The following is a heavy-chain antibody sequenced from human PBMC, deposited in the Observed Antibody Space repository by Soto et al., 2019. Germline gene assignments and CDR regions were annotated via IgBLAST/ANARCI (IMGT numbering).Heavy chain of an antibody. D-gene: IGHD3-10*01. CDR3: ARGWFGPDV. CDR1: EFTFSGRS. CDR2: IDKVGTDS. V-gene: IGHV3-74*01. J-gene: IGHJ6*04. Sequence: PGGSLRLCCAASEFTFSGRSVHWVRQAPGKGLVWVSGIDKVGTDSTYADSVKGQFTSSRDNAKNTVYLQMNSLRVEDTAVYYCARGWFGPDVWGKGTTVTVSS.